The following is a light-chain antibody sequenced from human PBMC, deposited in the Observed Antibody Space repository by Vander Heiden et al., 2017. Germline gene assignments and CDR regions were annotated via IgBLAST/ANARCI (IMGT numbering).Light chain of an antibody. V-gene: IGLV2-23*02. CDR2: EVS. CDR3: CSYAGSSTSLYV. CDR1: SSDVGSYNL. Sequence: QSALTQPASVSGSPGQSITISCTGTSSDVGSYNLVSGYQQHPGKAPKLMIYEVSKRPSGVSNRFSGSKSGNTASLTISGLQAEDEADYYCCSYAGSSTSLYVFGTGTKVTVL. J-gene: IGLJ1*01.